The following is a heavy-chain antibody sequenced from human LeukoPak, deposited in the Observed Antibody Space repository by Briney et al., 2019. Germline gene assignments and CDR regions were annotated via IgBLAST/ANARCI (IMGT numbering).Heavy chain of an antibody. V-gene: IGHV3-48*03. CDR1: GFTFSSDE. CDR2: ITSSGSTI. D-gene: IGHD1-14*01. J-gene: IGHJ4*02. Sequence: PGGSLRLSCAVSGFTFSSDEMNWVRQAPGKGLEWVSYITSSGSTIYYADSVKGRFTISRDNAKNSLYLQMNSLRAEDTAVYYCARVTFNSFDYWGQGTLVTVSS. CDR3: ARVTFNSFDY.